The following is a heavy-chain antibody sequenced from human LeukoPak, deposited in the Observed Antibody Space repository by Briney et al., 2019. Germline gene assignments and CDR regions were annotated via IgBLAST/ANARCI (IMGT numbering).Heavy chain of an antibody. V-gene: IGHV4-59*01. CDR2: IYYSGST. J-gene: IGHJ5*02. CDR1: GGSISSYY. CDR3: ARDRRGLAYCGGDCYWFDP. D-gene: IGHD2-21*02. Sequence: SETLSLTCTVSGGSISSYYWSWIRQPPGKGLEWIGYIYYSGSTNYNPSLKSQVTISVDTSKNQFSLKLSSVTAADTAVYYCARDRRGLAYCGGDCYWFDPWGQGTLVTVSS.